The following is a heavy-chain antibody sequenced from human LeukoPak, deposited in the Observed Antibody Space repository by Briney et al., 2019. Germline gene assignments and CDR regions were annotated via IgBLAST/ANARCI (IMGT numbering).Heavy chain of an antibody. V-gene: IGHV3-21*01. CDR1: GFTFSSYS. CDR2: ISSSSSYI. D-gene: IGHD4-23*01. CDR3: ARDYGGNPDFDY. Sequence: PGGSLRLSCAASGFTFSSYSMNWVRQAPGKGLEWVSSISSSSSYIYYADSVKGRFTISRDNAKNSLYLQMNSLRAEDTAVYYCARDYGGNPDFDYWGQGTLVTVSS. J-gene: IGHJ4*02.